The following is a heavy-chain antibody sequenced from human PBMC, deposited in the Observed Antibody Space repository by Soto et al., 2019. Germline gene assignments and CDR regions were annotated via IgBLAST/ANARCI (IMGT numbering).Heavy chain of an antibody. J-gene: IGHJ1*01. V-gene: IGHV3-15*07. CDR3: AAVHSNSGHT. CDR2: IKPKSEGETA. Sequence: EMQLVQSGGGLVKPGGSLRLSCVASRFNFSAAWLNWIRQAPGKGLEWVGRIKPKSEGETAYYTAPVRGRFTISRDDSENALHLQMDSLKTEDTSVYYCAAVHSNSGHTWGLGVLVTVSS. CDR1: RFNFSAAW. D-gene: IGHD5-12*01.